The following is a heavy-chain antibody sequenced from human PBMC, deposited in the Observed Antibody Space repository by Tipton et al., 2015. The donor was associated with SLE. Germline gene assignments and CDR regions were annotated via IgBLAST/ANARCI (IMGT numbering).Heavy chain of an antibody. J-gene: IGHJ6*02. CDR3: ASWYSSGWPYYYYYGMDV. D-gene: IGHD6-19*01. CDR2: IYTSGST. Sequence: TLSLTCTVSGGSISSYYWSWIRQPAGKGLEWIGRIYTSGSTNYNPSLKSRVTMSVDTSKNQFSLKLSSVTAADTAVYYCASWYSSGWPYYYYYGMDVWGQGTTVTVSS. CDR1: GGSISSYY. V-gene: IGHV4-4*07.